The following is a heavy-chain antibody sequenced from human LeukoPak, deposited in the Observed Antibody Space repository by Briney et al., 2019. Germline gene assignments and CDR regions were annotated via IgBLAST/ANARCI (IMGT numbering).Heavy chain of an antibody. J-gene: IGHJ4*02. Sequence: GGSLRLSCAASGFTFSSYSMKWVRQAPGKGLEWISYISGSSSTIYYADSVKGRFTISRDNSKNTLYLQMNSLRAEDTAAYYCAKTKSGYDAYDYWGQGTLVTVSS. CDR1: GFTFSSYS. V-gene: IGHV3-48*01. CDR3: AKTKSGYDAYDY. D-gene: IGHD5-12*01. CDR2: ISGSSSTI.